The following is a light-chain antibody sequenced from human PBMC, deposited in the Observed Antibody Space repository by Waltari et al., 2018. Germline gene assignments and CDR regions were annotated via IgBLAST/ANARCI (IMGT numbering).Light chain of an antibody. V-gene: IGKV3-15*01. CDR3: QQYNIWPWT. J-gene: IGKJ1*01. CDR2: RAS. CDR1: QSASTS. Sequence: ELVMTQSPATLSVSPGESPSPSRRASQSASTSLAWYQQTPGQAPRLLIYRASTRAAGIPDRFSGSGSGTEFTLTISSLQSEDSAIYYCQQYNIWPWTFGQGTKVDIK.